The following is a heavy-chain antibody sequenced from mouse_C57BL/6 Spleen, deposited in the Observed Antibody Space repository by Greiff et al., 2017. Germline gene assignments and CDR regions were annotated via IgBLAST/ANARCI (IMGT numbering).Heavy chain of an antibody. D-gene: IGHD4-1*01. J-gene: IGHJ1*03. V-gene: IGHV1-82*01. CDR2: IYPGDGDT. CDR1: GYAFSSSW. Sequence: QVQLQQSGPELVKPGASVKISCKASGYAFSSSWMNWVKQRPGKGLEWIGRIYPGDGDTNYNGKFKGKATLTADKSSSTAYMQLSSLTSEDSAVYFCARCGGTHWYCDVWGTGTTVTVSS. CDR3: ARCGGTHWYCDV.